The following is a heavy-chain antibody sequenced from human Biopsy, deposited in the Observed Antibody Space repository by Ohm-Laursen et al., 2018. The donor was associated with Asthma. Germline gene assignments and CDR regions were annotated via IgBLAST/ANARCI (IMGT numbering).Heavy chain of an antibody. CDR1: GDSIDSGDYS. D-gene: IGHD7-27*01. Sequence: SQTLSLTCAVSGDSIDSGDYSWTWIRQSPGVGLEWIGYIYRNGDTYYNPTLKNRVTISIDRSKNHFSLKLSSVTAADTAVYYCARHWDWGSFFDYWGQGTPVTVSS. CDR2: IYRNGDT. CDR3: ARHWDWGSFFDY. V-gene: IGHV4-30-2*06. J-gene: IGHJ4*02.